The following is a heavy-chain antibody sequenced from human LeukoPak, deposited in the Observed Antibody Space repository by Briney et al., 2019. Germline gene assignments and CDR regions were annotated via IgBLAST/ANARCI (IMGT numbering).Heavy chain of an antibody. Sequence: GASVKVSCKASGYTFTSYGISWVRQAPGQGLEWMGWISAYNGNTNYAQKLQGRVTMTTDTSTSTAYMELRSLRFDDTAVYYCARELSKTYYYYYYYMDVWGKGTTVTVSS. D-gene: IGHD3-10*01. CDR1: GYTFTSYG. V-gene: IGHV1-18*01. J-gene: IGHJ6*03. CDR2: ISAYNGNT. CDR3: ARELSKTYYYYYYYMDV.